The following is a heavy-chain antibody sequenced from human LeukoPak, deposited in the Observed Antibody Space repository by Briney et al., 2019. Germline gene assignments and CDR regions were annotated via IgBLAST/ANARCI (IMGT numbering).Heavy chain of an antibody. CDR3: ARGPQGVVLRWFDP. CDR2: INNSGST. D-gene: IGHD2-15*01. CDR1: GGSFNGYY. V-gene: IGHV4-34*01. J-gene: IGHJ5*02. Sequence: SETLSLTCAVYGGSFNGYYWSWIRQPPGKGLEWIGEINNSGSTNYNPSFKSRVTISVDTSKNQFSLKLSSVTAADTAVYYCARGPQGVVLRWFDPWGQGTLVTVSS.